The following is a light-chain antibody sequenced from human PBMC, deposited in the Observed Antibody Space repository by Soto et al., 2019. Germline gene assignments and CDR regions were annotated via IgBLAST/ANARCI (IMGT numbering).Light chain of an antibody. CDR1: SSNIGSNT. CDR2: SNN. CDR3: AAWDDSLNGVV. J-gene: IGLJ2*01. V-gene: IGLV1-44*01. Sequence: QSVLTQPPSASGTPGQRVTISCSGSSSNIGSNTVNWYQQLPGRAPKLLIYSNNQRPSGVPDRFSGSKSGNSASLAISGLQSEDEADYYCAAWDDSLNGVVFGGGTKLTVL.